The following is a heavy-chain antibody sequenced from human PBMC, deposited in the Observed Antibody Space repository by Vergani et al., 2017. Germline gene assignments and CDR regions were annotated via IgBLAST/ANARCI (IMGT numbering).Heavy chain of an antibody. CDR1: GGSISPYY. CDR3: ARVYSPDYCSNTNCYTFDY. D-gene: IGHD2-2*02. V-gene: IGHV4-4*07. CDR2: IYTSEST. Sequence: QVQLQESGPGLVKPSETLSLTCIVSGGSISPYYWSWIRQPAGKGLEWIGRIYTSESTNYNPSLKSRVTMSVDTSKNQFSLKLTSVTAADTAVYYCARVYSPDYCSNTNCYTFDYWGQGTLVTVSS. J-gene: IGHJ4*02.